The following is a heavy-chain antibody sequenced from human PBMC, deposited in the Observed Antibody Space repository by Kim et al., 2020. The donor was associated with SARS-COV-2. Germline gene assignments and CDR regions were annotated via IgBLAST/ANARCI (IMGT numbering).Heavy chain of an antibody. CDR2: INHSESP. CDR3: ASGRYCSSTSCSSGYYYYG. V-gene: IGHV4-34*01. Sequence: SETLSLTCAVYGGSFSGYYWSWIRQPPGKGLEWIGEINHSESPNYNSSLKSRVTISVDTSTNQFSLKLSFVTAAATAESYYASGRYCSSTSCSSGYYYYG. J-gene: IGHJ6*01. D-gene: IGHD2-2*01. CDR1: GGSFSGYY.